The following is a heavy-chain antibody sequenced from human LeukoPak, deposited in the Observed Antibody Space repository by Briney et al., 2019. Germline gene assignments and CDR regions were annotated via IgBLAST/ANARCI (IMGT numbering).Heavy chain of an antibody. CDR1: GFTFSSYG. V-gene: IGHV3-23*01. D-gene: IGHD6-19*01. J-gene: IGHJ4*02. Sequence: GGSLRLSCAASGFTFSSYGMSWVRQAPGKGLEWVSAISGSGGSTYYADSVKGRFTISRDNSKNTLYLQMNSLRAEGTAVYYCAKDLGRSGWSDFDYWGQGTLVTVSS. CDR3: AKDLGRSGWSDFDY. CDR2: ISGSGGST.